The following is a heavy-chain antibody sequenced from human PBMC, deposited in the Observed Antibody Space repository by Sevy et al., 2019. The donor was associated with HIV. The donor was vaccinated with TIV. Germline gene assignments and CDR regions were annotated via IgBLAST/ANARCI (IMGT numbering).Heavy chain of an antibody. J-gene: IGHJ4*02. V-gene: IGHV4-30-4*01. D-gene: IGHD5-18*01. CDR2: IYHSASI. Sequence: SETLSLTYTVSGGAITSGDYYWNWIRQPPGKGLEWIGYIYHSASIFYNPSLQSRAIISQDTSKNQFSLKLSSVTAADTAVYFCARERGYTYLFMDIWGQGTPVTVSS. CDR1: GGAITSGDYY. CDR3: ARERGYTYLFMDI.